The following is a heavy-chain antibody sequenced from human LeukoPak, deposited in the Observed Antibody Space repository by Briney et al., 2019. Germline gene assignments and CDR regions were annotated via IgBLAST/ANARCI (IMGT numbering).Heavy chain of an antibody. V-gene: IGHV3-30*18. CDR2: ISYDGSNK. J-gene: IGHJ4*02. Sequence: GGSLRLSCAASGFTFSSYGMHWVRQAPGKGLEWVAVISYDGSNKYYADSVKGRFTISRDNSKNTLYLQMNSLRAEDTAVYYCAKDQGDGSGQYFDYWGQGTLVTVSS. CDR3: AKDQGDGSGQYFDY. CDR1: GFTFSSYG. D-gene: IGHD6-19*01.